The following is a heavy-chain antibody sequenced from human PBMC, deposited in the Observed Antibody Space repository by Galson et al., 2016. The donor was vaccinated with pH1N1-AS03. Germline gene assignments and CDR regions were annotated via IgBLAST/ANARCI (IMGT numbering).Heavy chain of an antibody. CDR3: ARRYYFDY. D-gene: IGHD3-16*02. CDR1: GYTLTRYY. CDR2: IDPSGGPS. V-gene: IGHV1-46*01. Sequence: SVKVSCKASGYTLTRYYMHWVRQAPGQGLEWMGIIDPSGGPSTYAPKFQGRITITTDTSTSTVYMELVSLRSEDTAVYYCARRYYFDYWGQGTLVTVSS. J-gene: IGHJ4*02.